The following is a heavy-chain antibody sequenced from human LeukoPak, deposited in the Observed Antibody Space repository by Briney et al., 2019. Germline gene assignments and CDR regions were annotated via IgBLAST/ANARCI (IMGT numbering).Heavy chain of an antibody. CDR2: ISSSSTTI. V-gene: IGHV3-48*04. CDR1: GFTFSNYN. Sequence: GGSLRLSCAASGFTFSNYNMNWVRQAPGKGREGVSYISSSSTTISYADSVRGRFTISRDNAKNSLYLQINSLRAEDTAVYYCARDRDSSGYYTGYWGQGTLVTVSS. CDR3: ARDRDSSGYYTGY. J-gene: IGHJ4*02. D-gene: IGHD3-22*01.